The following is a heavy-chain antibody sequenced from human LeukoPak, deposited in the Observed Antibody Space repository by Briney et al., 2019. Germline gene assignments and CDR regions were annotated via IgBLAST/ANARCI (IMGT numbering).Heavy chain of an antibody. V-gene: IGHV3-11*01. D-gene: IGHD5-18*01. CDR2: ISSSGSTI. Sequence: LSLTCTVSGGSISSYYWSWIRQPPGKGLEWVSYISSSGSTIYYADSVKGRFTISRDNAKNSLYLQMNSLRAEDTAVYYCARVSQRGYSYGPLRRHTGVLGWGQGTLVTVSS. CDR1: GGSISSYY. J-gene: IGHJ4*02. CDR3: ARVSQRGYSYGPLRRHTGVLG.